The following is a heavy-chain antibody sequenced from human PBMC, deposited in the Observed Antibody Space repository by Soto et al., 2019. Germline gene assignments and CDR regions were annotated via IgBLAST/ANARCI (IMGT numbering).Heavy chain of an antibody. CDR2: IYYSGST. CDR3: ARGYDGSGNYYDPTRGMDV. CDR1: GGSISSGGYY. D-gene: IGHD3-10*01. V-gene: IGHV4-31*01. J-gene: IGHJ6*02. Sequence: QVQLQESGPGLVKPSQTLSLTCTVSGGSISSGGYYWSWIRQHPGKGLEWIGYIYYSGSTYYNPSLESQATITVDTSKNQFSLELSSVNSADTAVYGCARGYDGSGNYYDPTRGMDVWGQGTTVTVSS.